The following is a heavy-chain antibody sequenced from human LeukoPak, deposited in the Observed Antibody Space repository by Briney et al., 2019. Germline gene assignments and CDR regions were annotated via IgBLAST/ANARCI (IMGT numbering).Heavy chain of an antibody. D-gene: IGHD7-27*01. V-gene: IGHV3-74*01. J-gene: IGHJ4*02. CDR1: GFTFSSYW. CDR2: INSDGSST. Sequence: PGGSLRLSCAASGFTFSSYWMHWVRQAPGKGLVWVSRINSDGSSTSYADSVKGRFTISRDNAKNTLYLQMNSLRAEDTAVYYCARVVPTGVFDYWGQGTLVTVSS. CDR3: ARVVPTGVFDY.